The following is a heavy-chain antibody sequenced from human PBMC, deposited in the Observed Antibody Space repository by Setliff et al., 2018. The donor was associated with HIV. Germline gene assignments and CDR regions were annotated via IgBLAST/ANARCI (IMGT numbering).Heavy chain of an antibody. J-gene: IGHJ4*02. D-gene: IGHD2-15*01. CDR2: LYSTWST. V-gene: IGHV4-39*01. CDR1: GASIDSGFHY. Sequence: SETLSLTCTVSGASIDSGFHYWGWIRQSPGKGLEWIASLYSTWSTYYNPSLKGRLTISAGPSKSQFSLRVASVTAADTAVYYCARRRYCSVGDCRYLYYYFDSWGQGTLVTVSS. CDR3: ARRRYCSVGDCRYLYYYFDS.